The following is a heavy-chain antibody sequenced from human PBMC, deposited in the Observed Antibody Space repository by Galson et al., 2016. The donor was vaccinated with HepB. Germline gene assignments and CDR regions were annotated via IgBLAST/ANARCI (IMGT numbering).Heavy chain of an antibody. CDR2: ISSTSSPTK. V-gene: IGHV3-48*02. CDR3: ARGVGPAYMDV. Sequence: SLRLSCAASGFSFSSYSMNWVRQAPGKGLEWVSYISSTSSPTKYYADSVKGRFTISRDNAKNSLYLQMNSLRDEDTAVYYCARGVGPAYMDVWGKGTTVTVSS. D-gene: IGHD5/OR15-5a*01. J-gene: IGHJ6*03. CDR1: GFSFSSYS.